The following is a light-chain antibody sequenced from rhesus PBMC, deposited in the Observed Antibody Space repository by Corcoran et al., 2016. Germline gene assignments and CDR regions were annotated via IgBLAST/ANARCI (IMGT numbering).Light chain of an antibody. CDR1: QSVSRS. J-gene: IGKJ4*01. V-gene: IGKV3-42*02. CDR2: AAS. Sequence: EIVLTQSPATLSLSPGERATLSCRASQSVSRSLAWYQQNPGQAPRLLIFAASRRATGIPDRCSGSAAGTDFTLTISSLEPEDVGVYYCQQYSNWPHLTFGGGTKVELK. CDR3: QQYSNWPHLT.